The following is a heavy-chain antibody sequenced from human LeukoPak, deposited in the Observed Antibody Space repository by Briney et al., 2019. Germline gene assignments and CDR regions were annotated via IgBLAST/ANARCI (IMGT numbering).Heavy chain of an antibody. Sequence: WASVKVSCKASGYTFTSYGISWVRQAPGQGLEWMGWISAYNGNTNYTQKLQGRVTMTTDTSTSTAYMELRSLRSDDTAVYYCARDPKYCSSISCYPLDYWGQGTLVTVSS. CDR1: GYTFTSYG. CDR3: ARDPKYCSSISCYPLDY. V-gene: IGHV1-18*01. D-gene: IGHD2-2*01. J-gene: IGHJ4*02. CDR2: ISAYNGNT.